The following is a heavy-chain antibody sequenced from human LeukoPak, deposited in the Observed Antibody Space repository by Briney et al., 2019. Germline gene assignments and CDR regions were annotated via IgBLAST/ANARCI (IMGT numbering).Heavy chain of an antibody. D-gene: IGHD3-16*01. CDR3: AKDHVEGSWGDYYYYYLDV. Sequence: GGSLRLSCAASGFTFSSYAMSWVRQAPGKGLEWVSAISGSGGSTYYADSVRGRFTISRDNAKNSLYLQMNSLRAEDTAVYYCAKDHVEGSWGDYYYYYLDVWGKGITVTMSS. J-gene: IGHJ6*03. CDR1: GFTFSSYA. V-gene: IGHV3-23*01. CDR2: ISGSGGST.